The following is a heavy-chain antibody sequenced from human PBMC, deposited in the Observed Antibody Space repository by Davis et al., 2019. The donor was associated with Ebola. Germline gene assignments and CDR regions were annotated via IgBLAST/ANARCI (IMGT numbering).Heavy chain of an antibody. D-gene: IGHD2-21*02. CDR1: GFTLNRYW. V-gene: IGHV3-74*01. CDR2: INLDGSYT. Sequence: GESLKTPRAAPGFTLNRYWMHLVRQAPGKGLVWVSYINLDGSYTNYADSVKGRFTISRDDAKNMLYLQMNSLRDEDTGVYYCARDGDDAVDLDYWGQGTQVTVSS. CDR3: ARDGDDAVDLDY. J-gene: IGHJ4*02.